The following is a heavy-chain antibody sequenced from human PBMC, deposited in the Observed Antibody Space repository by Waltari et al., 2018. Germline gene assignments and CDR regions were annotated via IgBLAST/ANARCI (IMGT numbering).Heavy chain of an antibody. D-gene: IGHD3-10*01. CDR3: ARAPRGAGDAFDI. J-gene: IGHJ3*02. CDR2: ISSSSSTI. Sequence: EVQLVESGGGLVQPGGSLRLSCAASGFTFSSYSMNWVRQAPGKGLEWVSYISSSSSTIDYADSVKGRFTISRDNAKNSLYLQMNSLRAEDTAVYYCARAPRGAGDAFDIWGQGTMVTVSS. CDR1: GFTFSSYS. V-gene: IGHV3-48*04.